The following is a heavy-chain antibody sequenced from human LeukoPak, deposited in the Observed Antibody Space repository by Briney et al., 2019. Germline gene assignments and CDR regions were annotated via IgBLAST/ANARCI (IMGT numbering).Heavy chain of an antibody. V-gene: IGHV3-23*01. Sequence: GGSLRLSCAVSGITLSNYGMSWVRQAPGKGLEWVAGISDSGGSTNYADSVKGRFTISRDNPKNALYLQMNSLRAEDTAVYFCAKRGVVIRVILVGFHKEAYYFDSWGQGALVTVSS. D-gene: IGHD3-22*01. CDR3: AKRGVVIRVILVGFHKEAYYFDS. CDR2: ISDSGGST. J-gene: IGHJ4*02. CDR1: GITLSNYG.